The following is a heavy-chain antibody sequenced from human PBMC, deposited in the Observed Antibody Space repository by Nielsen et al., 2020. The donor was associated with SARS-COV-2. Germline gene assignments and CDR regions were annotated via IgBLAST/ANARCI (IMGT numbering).Heavy chain of an antibody. J-gene: IGHJ6*02. CDR3: ASKPLPPTYYDFWSGYWPYYYYGMDV. D-gene: IGHD3-3*01. V-gene: IGHV3-21*04. CDR2: ISSSGSTI. Sequence: GESLKISCAASGFTFSSYSMNWVRQAPGKGLEWVSSISSSGSTIYYADSVKGRFTISRDNAKNSLYLQMNSLRAEDTAVYYCASKPLPPTYYDFWSGYWPYYYYGMDVWGQGTTVTVSS. CDR1: GFTFSSYS.